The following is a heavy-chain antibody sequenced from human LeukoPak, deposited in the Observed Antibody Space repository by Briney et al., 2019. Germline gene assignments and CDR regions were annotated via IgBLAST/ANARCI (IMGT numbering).Heavy chain of an antibody. CDR3: ARVPPAYYSSSSGYYYYMDV. Sequence: GTSLRLSCAASGFTFSQYAMHWVRQAPGKGLEWVALISYDGSSQYYADSVKGRFTISRDSSRDTLYLQMDSLRVDDTAVYYCARVPPAYYSSSSGYYYYMDVWGKGTTVTVSS. J-gene: IGHJ6*03. V-gene: IGHV3-30-3*01. CDR2: ISYDGSSQ. CDR1: GFTFSQYA. D-gene: IGHD6-6*01.